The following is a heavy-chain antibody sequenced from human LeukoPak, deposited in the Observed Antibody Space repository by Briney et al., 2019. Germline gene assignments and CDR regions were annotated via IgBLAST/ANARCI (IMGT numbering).Heavy chain of an antibody. D-gene: IGHD6-19*01. Sequence: SETLSLTCTVSGGSISSSSYYWGWIRQPPGKGLEWIGSIYYSGSTYYNPSLKSRVTTSVDTSKNQFSLKLSSVTAADTAVYYCARRSGWHHDFDYWGQGTLVTVSS. CDR3: ARRSGWHHDFDY. CDR2: IYYSGST. V-gene: IGHV4-39*07. CDR1: GGSISSSSYY. J-gene: IGHJ4*02.